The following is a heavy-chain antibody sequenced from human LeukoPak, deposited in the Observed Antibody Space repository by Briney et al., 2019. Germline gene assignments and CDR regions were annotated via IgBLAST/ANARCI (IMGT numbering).Heavy chain of an antibody. CDR2: IGEDESET. Sequence: PGGSLRLSCAASGFTFSNYWMSWVRQAPGTGLEWVANIGEDESETNYVDSVKGRFTISRDNAKNSLYLQMNSLRAEDTAVYYCARNRGTSDWGQGTRVTVSS. J-gene: IGHJ4*02. V-gene: IGHV3-7*01. D-gene: IGHD1-1*01. CDR3: ARNRGTSD. CDR1: GFTFSNYW.